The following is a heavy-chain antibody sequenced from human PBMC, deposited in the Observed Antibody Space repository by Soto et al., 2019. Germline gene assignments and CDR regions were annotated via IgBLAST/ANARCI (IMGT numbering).Heavy chain of an antibody. CDR2: IYYSGST. J-gene: IGHJ5*02. CDR1: GGSITSSSYY. V-gene: IGHV4-39*01. CDR3: ATQEVGGTYVYTFDP. D-gene: IGHD6-19*01. Sequence: QLHLRESGPGLVKPSETLSLTCTVSGGSITSSSYYWGWIRQPPGKGLEWIGSIYYSGSTDYNPSLKSRVPISVDTSKNQFSLKLSSVTAADTAVYYCATQEVGGTYVYTFDPWGQGTLVTVSS.